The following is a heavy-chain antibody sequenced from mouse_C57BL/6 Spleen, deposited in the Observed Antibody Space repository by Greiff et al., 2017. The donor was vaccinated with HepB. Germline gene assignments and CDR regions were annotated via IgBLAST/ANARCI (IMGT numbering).Heavy chain of an antibody. V-gene: IGHV1-20*01. CDR1: GYSFTGYF. D-gene: IGHD1-1*01. CDR3: ARRGYYYGSSYWYFDV. Sequence: VQLQQSGPELVKPGDSVKISCKASGYSFTGYFMNWVMQSHGKSLEWIGRINPYNGDTFYNQKFKGKATLTVDKSSSTAHMELRSLTSEDSAVYYCARRGYYYGSSYWYFDVWGTGTTVTVSS. CDR2: INPYNGDT. J-gene: IGHJ1*03.